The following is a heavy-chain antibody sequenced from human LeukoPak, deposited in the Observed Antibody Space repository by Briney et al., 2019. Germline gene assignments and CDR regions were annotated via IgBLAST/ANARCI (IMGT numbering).Heavy chain of an antibody. Sequence: GGSLRLSCAASGFTVSSNYMSWVRQAPGKGLEWVSVIYSGGSTYYADSVKGRFTISRDNSKNTLYLQMNSLRAEDTAVYYCARELRNYDILTGFCGMDVWGRGTTVTVSS. CDR1: GFTVSSNY. CDR2: IYSGGST. CDR3: ARELRNYDILTGFCGMDV. V-gene: IGHV3-66*01. J-gene: IGHJ6*02. D-gene: IGHD3-9*01.